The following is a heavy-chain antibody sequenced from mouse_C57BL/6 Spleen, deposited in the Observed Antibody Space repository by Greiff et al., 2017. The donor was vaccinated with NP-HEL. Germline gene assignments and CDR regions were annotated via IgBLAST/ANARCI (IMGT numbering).Heavy chain of an antibody. CDR2: INPGSGGT. J-gene: IGHJ4*01. D-gene: IGHD2-1*01. Sequence: VKLMESGAELVRPGTSVKVSCKASGYAFTNYLIEWVKQRPGQGLEWIGVINPGSGGTNYNEKFKGKATLTADKSSSTAYMQLSSLTSEDSAVYFCARSRGYGNYGAMDYWGQGTSVTVSS. CDR3: ARSRGYGNYGAMDY. V-gene: IGHV1-54*01. CDR1: GYAFTNYL.